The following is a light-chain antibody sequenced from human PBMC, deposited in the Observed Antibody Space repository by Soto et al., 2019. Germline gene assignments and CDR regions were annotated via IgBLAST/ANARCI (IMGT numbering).Light chain of an antibody. V-gene: IGLV2-14*01. CDR3: SSYTSSITLV. J-gene: IGLJ2*01. CDR1: SSDVGGYNY. CDR2: DVN. Sequence: QPVLTQPASVSGSPGQSITISCTGTSSDVGGYNYVSWYQQHPGKAPKLMIYDVNNRPSGVSNRFSGSKSGNTASLTISGLQAEDEADYYCSSYTSSITLVFGGGTKLTVL.